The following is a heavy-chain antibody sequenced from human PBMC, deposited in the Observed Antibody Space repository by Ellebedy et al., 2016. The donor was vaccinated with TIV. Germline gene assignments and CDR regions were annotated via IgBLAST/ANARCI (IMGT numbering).Heavy chain of an antibody. CDR2: NYPGNFDS. Sequence: GESLKISCKGSAYSFTNYWIGGVRQMPGKGLEWMGMNYPGNFDSSYSPSFRGQVTISADRSIRTAYLQWSSLKASDTAIYYCARHPHLGSYRFDFWGQGTLVTVSS. CDR3: ARHPHLGSYRFDF. V-gene: IGHV5-51*01. J-gene: IGHJ4*02. D-gene: IGHD1-26*01. CDR1: AYSFTNYW.